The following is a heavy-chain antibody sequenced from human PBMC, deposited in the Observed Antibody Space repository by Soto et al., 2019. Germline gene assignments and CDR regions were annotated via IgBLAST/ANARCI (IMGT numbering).Heavy chain of an antibody. D-gene: IGHD1-7*01. Sequence: AGGSLRLSCAASGFTFKNFAMTWVRQAPGKGLEWVSATSGSAGSTYYADSVRGRFTISRDNSKNTLFLQMNSLRAEDTAVYYCAKAELSYYWGQGALVTVSS. CDR1: GFTFKNFA. CDR3: AKAELSYY. CDR2: TSGSAGST. V-gene: IGHV3-23*01. J-gene: IGHJ4*02.